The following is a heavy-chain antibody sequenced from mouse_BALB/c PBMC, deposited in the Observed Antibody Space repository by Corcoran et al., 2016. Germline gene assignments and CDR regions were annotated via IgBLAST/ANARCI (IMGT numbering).Heavy chain of an antibody. CDR2: IYPGNVNT. D-gene: IGHD2-14*01. Sequence: QVQLQQSGPELVKPGASVRISCKASGYTFTSYYIHWVKQRPGQGLEWIGWIYPGNVNTKFNEKFKGKATLTADKSSSTAYMQLSSLTSEDSAGYFCARSGGYEAMDYWGQGTAFTVSS. CDR3: ARSGGYEAMDY. J-gene: IGHJ4*01. CDR1: GYTFTSYY. V-gene: IGHV1S56*01.